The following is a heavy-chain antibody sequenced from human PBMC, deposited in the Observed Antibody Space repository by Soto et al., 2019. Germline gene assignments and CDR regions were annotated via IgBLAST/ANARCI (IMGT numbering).Heavy chain of an antibody. CDR2: IFHNGNT. Sequence: QVQLQESGPGLVKPSGTLSLTCAVSGGSISSSNWWSWVRQPPGKGLEWIGEIFHNGNTYSNPSLTGRVTMSVDKSKNQFSLKLNSGTAADTAVYYCASRTYAMDVWGQGTTVTVSS. CDR3: ASRTYAMDV. CDR1: GGSISSSNW. V-gene: IGHV4-4*02. J-gene: IGHJ6*02.